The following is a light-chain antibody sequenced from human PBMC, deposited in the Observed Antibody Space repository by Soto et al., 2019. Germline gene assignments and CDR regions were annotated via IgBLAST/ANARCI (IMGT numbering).Light chain of an antibody. Sequence: DIQVTQSPPSLSASVGDRVTITCRASQYIGNYLNWYQHKPGKAPQLLIYSASTLQIGVPSRFSGSVSGTDFTLTITTLQPDDFASYYCQSNSIFPWTFGQGTKVETK. CDR2: SAS. V-gene: IGKV1-39*01. CDR3: QSNSIFPWT. J-gene: IGKJ1*01. CDR1: QYIGNY.